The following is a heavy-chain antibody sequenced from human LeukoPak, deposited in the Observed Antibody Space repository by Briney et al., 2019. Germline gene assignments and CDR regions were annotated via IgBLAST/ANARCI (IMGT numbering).Heavy chain of an antibody. V-gene: IGHV4-39*01. CDR2: IYYSGRT. CDR3: ARLGLKTTGTIY. J-gene: IGHJ4*02. CDR1: GGAISSSGYY. D-gene: IGHD7-27*01. Sequence: PSETLSLTCTVSGGAISSSGYYWGWIRQPPGKGLEWIASIYYSGRTLYNPSLKSRVSISVDTSDNQFSLKLTSVTAADTAVYYCARLGLKTTGTIYWGQGTLVTASS.